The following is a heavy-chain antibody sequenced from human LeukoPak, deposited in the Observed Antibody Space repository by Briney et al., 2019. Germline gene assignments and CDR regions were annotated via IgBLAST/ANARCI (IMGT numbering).Heavy chain of an antibody. CDR3: ARARPYCTSTSCYRVDYYYYYYYMDV. V-gene: IGHV1-69*13. J-gene: IGHJ6*03. CDR2: IIPIFGTA. D-gene: IGHD2-2*01. Sequence: ASVKVSCKASGGTFSSYAISWVRQAPGEGLEWMGGIIPIFGTANYAQKFQGRVTITADESTSTAYMELSGLRSEDTAVYYCARARPYCTSTSCYRVDYYYYYYYMDVWGKGTTVTVSS. CDR1: GGTFSSYA.